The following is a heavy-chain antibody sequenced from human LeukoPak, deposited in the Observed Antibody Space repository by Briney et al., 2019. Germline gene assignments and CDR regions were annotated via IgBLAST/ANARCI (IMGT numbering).Heavy chain of an antibody. CDR3: ARDYGYFDY. D-gene: IGHD3-10*01. Sequence: SETVSLTCTLSGGCLSSYYWSWIRQPPGRGLEWIGYIYYSGSTNYNPSLKSRVTISVDTSKNQFSLKLSSVTAADTAVYYCARDYGYFDYWGQGTLVTVSS. J-gene: IGHJ4*02. V-gene: IGHV4-59*01. CDR2: IYYSGST. CDR1: GGCLSSYY.